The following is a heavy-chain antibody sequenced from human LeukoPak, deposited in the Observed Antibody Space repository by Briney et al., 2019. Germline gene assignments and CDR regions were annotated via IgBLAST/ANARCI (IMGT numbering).Heavy chain of an antibody. CDR2: IYYSGTT. V-gene: IGHV4-59*01. J-gene: IGHJ6*03. CDR3: ARGGVTMVRGVTFPYYYYYMDV. D-gene: IGHD3-10*01. CDR1: GASISGYY. Sequence: PSETLSLTCTVSGASISGYYWSWIRQSPGEGLVWMGYIYYSGTTNYNPSLKSRVTISVDTSKNQFSLKLSSVTAADTAVYYCARGGVTMVRGVTFPYYYYYMDVWGKGTTVTVSS.